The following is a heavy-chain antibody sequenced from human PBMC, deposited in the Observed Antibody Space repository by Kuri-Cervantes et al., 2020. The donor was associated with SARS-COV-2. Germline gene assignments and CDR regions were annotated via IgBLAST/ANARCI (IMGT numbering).Heavy chain of an antibody. V-gene: IGHV3-23*01. CDR2: ISGSGGST. D-gene: IGHD6-13*01. J-gene: IGHJ4*02. CDR3: AKDRGYSSSWYTFVGSDY. Sequence: GGSLRLSCAASGFTFSNAWMSWVRQAPGKGLEWVSAISGSGGSTYYADSVKGRFTISRDNSKNTLYLQMNSLRAEDTAVYYCAKDRGYSSSWYTFVGSDYWGQGTLVTVSS. CDR1: GFTFSNAW.